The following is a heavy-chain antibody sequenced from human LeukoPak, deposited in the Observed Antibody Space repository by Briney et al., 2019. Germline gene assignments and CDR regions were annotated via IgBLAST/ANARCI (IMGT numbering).Heavy chain of an antibody. Sequence: PSETLSLTCTVSGGSISSSSYYWSWIRQPPGGELEWIGYIYHNGHTDYNPSLKSRVTISVDMSKNQFSLDLSSVTAADTALYYCARDPRAQFGRMDVWGKGTTVTVSS. CDR2: IYHNGHT. CDR3: ARDPRAQFGRMDV. V-gene: IGHV4-61*01. J-gene: IGHJ6*03. CDR1: GGSISSSSYY. D-gene: IGHD3-10*01.